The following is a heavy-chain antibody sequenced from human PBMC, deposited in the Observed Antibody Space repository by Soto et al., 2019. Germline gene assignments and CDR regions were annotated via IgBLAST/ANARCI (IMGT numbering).Heavy chain of an antibody. J-gene: IGHJ6*02. Sequence: ASVKFSCKASGYTFTSYYMHWVRQAPGQGLEWMGIINPSGGSTSYAQKFQGRVTMTRDTSTSTVYMELSSLRSEDTAVYYCARVRGYYGSGSYYYYYGMDVWGQGTTVTVSS. CDR1: GYTFTSYY. CDR3: ARVRGYYGSGSYYYYYGMDV. V-gene: IGHV1-46*01. CDR2: INPSGGST. D-gene: IGHD3-10*01.